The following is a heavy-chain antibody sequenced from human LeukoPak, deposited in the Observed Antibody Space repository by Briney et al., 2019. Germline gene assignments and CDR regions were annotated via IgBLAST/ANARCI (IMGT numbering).Heavy chain of an antibody. CDR1: GYSFTGYY. V-gene: IGHV1-2*02. Sequence: GASVKVSCKASGYSFTGYYMNWLRQAPGQGLEWMGWIKPNSGGTNYAQKFQGRVTMTRDTSISTAYMELSRLRSDDTAVYYCARDRAVATIGGVDYWGQGTLVTVSS. D-gene: IGHD5-12*01. CDR3: ARDRAVATIGGVDY. CDR2: IKPNSGGT. J-gene: IGHJ4*02.